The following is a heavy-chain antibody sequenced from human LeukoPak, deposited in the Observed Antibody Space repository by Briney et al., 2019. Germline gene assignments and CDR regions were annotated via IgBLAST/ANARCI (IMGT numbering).Heavy chain of an antibody. CDR3: ARDLEIAGPEEIGDWFDP. CDR2: IFPIFGIA. J-gene: IGHJ5*02. CDR1: GDTFSSYA. D-gene: IGHD3-3*01. V-gene: IGHV1-69*04. Sequence: SVKVSCKASGDTFSSYAISWVRQAPGQGLEWMGRIFPIFGIANYAQKFQGSVTITADKSTSTAYMELSSLRSEDTAVYYCARDLEIAGPEEIGDWFDPWGQGTLVTVSS.